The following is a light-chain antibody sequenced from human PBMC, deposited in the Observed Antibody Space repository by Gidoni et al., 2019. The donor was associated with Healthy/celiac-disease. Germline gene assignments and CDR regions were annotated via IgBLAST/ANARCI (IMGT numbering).Light chain of an antibody. V-gene: IGLV2-23*01. J-gene: IGLJ3*02. CDR2: EGS. CDR3: CSYAGSSTWV. Sequence: GSPGQSITISCTGTSSDVGSYNLVSWYQQHPGKAPKLMIYEGSKRPSGVSNRFSGSKSGNTASLTISGLQAEDEADYYCCSYAGSSTWVFGGGTKLTVL. CDR1: SSDVGSYNL.